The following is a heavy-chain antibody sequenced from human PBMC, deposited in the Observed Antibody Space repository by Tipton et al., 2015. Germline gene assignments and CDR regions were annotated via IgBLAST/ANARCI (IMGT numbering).Heavy chain of an antibody. V-gene: IGHV4-59*12. D-gene: IGHD3-10*01. Sequence: LRLSCSVSSDSISKYYWSWIRQPPGKELEWIGYIQYSGSTNYNPPLKSRVTISVDTSKNQFSLKLNSVTAADTAVYWCARGPVLSGSGSFFAFDIWGQGTEVTVSS. J-gene: IGHJ3*02. CDR2: IQYSGST. CDR3: ARGPVLSGSGSFFAFDI. CDR1: SDSISKYY.